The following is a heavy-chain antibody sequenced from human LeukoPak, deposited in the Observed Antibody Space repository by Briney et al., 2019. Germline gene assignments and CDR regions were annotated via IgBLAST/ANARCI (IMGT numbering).Heavy chain of an antibody. CDR1: GGTFSSYA. CDR3: ARDPGPGDTAMVFDY. J-gene: IGHJ4*02. V-gene: IGHV1-69*04. D-gene: IGHD5-18*01. CDR2: IIPILGIA. Sequence: SVKVSCKASGGTFSSYAISWVRQAPGQGLEWMGRIIPILGIANYAQKFQGRVTITADKSTSTAYMELSSLRSEDTAVYYCARDPGPGDTAMVFDYWGQGTLVTVSS.